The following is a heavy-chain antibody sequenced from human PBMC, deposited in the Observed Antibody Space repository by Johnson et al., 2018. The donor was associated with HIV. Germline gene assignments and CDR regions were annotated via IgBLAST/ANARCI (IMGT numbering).Heavy chain of an antibody. CDR1: GFTFDDYG. V-gene: IGHV3-20*04. CDR2: INWNGGST. J-gene: IGHJ3*02. D-gene: IGHD3-16*01. Sequence: VQLVESGGGVVQPGRSLRLSCAASGFTFDDYGMSWVRQAPGKGLEWVSGINWNGGSTAYADSVKGRFTISKDNSKNTLYLQMNSLKTEDTAVYYCTTVAGGASDIWGQGTMVTVSS. CDR3: TTVAGGASDI.